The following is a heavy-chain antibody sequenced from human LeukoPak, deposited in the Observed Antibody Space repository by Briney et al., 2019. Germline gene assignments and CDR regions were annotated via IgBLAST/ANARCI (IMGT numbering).Heavy chain of an antibody. CDR1: GYTFTSYG. CDR3: ARDRPYYYDSSGYYSFDY. CDR2: ISAYNGNT. Sequence: ASVKVSCKASGYTFTSYGISWVRQAPGQGLEWMGWISAYNGNTNYAQKLQGRVTMTTDTSTSTAYMELRSLRSDDTAVYYCARDRPYYYDSSGYYSFDYWGQGTLVTVSS. V-gene: IGHV1-18*01. D-gene: IGHD3-22*01. J-gene: IGHJ4*02.